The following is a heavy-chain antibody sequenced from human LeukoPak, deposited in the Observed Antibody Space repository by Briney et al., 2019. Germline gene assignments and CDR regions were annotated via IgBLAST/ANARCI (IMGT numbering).Heavy chain of an antibody. Sequence: PSETLSLTCTVSGYSIRTSHYWSWIRQPPGKGLEWIGYIYYSGSTYYNPSLKSRVTISVDTSKNQFSLKLSSVTAADTAVYYCAREAPAQGIAVNAWGQGTLVTVSS. D-gene: IGHD6-19*01. CDR3: AREAPAQGIAVNA. CDR2: IYYSGST. V-gene: IGHV4-30-4*01. J-gene: IGHJ5*02. CDR1: GYSIRTSHY.